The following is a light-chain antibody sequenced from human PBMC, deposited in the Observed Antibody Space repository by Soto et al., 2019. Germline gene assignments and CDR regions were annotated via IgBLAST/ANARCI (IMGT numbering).Light chain of an antibody. Sequence: EVLITFTARPWSVSPVKRVSLFCRASQSVGNNLAWHQQKPGQAPRLLIYGASTRATGFPARFSGSGSGTEFTLTISSLQSEDFAVYCCQQDNGWTIRFGEGGRLAIK. CDR1: QSVGNN. V-gene: IGKV3-15*01. CDR3: QQDNGWTIR. J-gene: IGKJ5*01. CDR2: GAS.